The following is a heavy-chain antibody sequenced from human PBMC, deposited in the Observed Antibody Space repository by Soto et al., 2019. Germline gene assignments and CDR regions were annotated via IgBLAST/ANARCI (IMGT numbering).Heavy chain of an antibody. Sequence: QVQLVQSGAEVKKPGSSVKVSCKAFGGTFSDYVINWVRQAPGQGHEWMGGINPIFGTANYAQKFQGRVTITADDSTSTAFMELSSLRSDDTALYYCATDHGYCSSSSCPPYWFDPWGQGTQVTVSS. J-gene: IGHJ5*02. CDR3: ATDHGYCSSSSCPPYWFDP. CDR1: GGTFSDYV. D-gene: IGHD2-2*03. CDR2: INPIFGTA. V-gene: IGHV1-69*01.